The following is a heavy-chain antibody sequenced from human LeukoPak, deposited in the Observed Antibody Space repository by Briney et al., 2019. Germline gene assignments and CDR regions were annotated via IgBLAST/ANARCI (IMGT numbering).Heavy chain of an antibody. J-gene: IGHJ4*02. CDR1: GGSISSGGYS. Sequence: SETLSLTCAVSGGSISSGGYSWSWIRQPPGKGLEWIGYIYHSGGTYYNPSLKSRVTISVDRSKNQFSLKLSSVTAADTAVYYCARTYYYGSGSYYYFDYWGQGTLVTVSS. CDR2: IYHSGGT. D-gene: IGHD3-10*01. CDR3: ARTYYYGSGSYYYFDY. V-gene: IGHV4-30-2*01.